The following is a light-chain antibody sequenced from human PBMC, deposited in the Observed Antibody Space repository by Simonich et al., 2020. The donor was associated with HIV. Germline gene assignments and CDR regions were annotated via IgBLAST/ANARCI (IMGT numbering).Light chain of an antibody. CDR2: AAS. CDR1: QSISGW. V-gene: IGKV1-39*01. CDR3: QQSHYTPFT. Sequence: DIQMTQSSSLLSASVGNRVTITCRASQSISGWLAWSQQKPGKDPNLLIYAASSLQGGVPSRFSGSGSGTHFTLIISSLQPEDFANYYCQQSHYTPFTFGQGTKLEIK. J-gene: IGKJ2*01.